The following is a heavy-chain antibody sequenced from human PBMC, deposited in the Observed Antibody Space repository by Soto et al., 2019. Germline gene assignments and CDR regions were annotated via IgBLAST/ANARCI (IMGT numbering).Heavy chain of an antibody. D-gene: IGHD2-15*01. CDR1: GFTFSSYA. CDR3: AKRRGAGGHFDY. V-gene: IGHV3-23*01. CDR2: VSIGGIT. J-gene: IGHJ4*02. Sequence: VQLLESGGGLVQPEGSLRLSCAASGFTFSSYAMGWVRQGPGKGLEWVAVVSIGGITHYADSVRGRFTISRDNSKNTLSLQMNSLTAEDTAVYFCAKRRGAGGHFDYWGQGALVTVSS.